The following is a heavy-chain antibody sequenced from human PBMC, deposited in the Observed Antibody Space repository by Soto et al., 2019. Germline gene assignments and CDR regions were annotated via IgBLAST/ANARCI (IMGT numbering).Heavy chain of an antibody. D-gene: IGHD1-26*01. J-gene: IGHJ3*01. CDR3: ARGDRGAFDL. V-gene: IGHV3-74*01. CDR2: IHSDGSST. Sequence: EVQLLESGGGLVQPGESLRLSCAASGFTFSYYWMHWVRQAPGMGLVWVSRIHSDGSSTTYADSVKGRFTTSRDNARKTLYLQMNSLRAEDTAVYYCARGDRGAFDLWGQGTVLTVSS. CDR1: GFTFSYYW.